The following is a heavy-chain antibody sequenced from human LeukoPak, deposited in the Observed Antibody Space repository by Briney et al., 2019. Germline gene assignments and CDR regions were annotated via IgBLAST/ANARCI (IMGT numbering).Heavy chain of an antibody. CDR1: GYTLTELS. Sequence: ASVKVSCKVSGYTLTELSMHWVRQAPGKGLEWMGGLDPEDGETIYAQKFQGRVTMTEDTSTDTAYMELSSLRSEDTAVYYCVGYSISGSYWRRFDPWGQGTLVTVSS. D-gene: IGHD1-26*01. CDR3: VGYSISGSYWRRFDP. J-gene: IGHJ5*02. V-gene: IGHV1-24*01. CDR2: LDPEDGET.